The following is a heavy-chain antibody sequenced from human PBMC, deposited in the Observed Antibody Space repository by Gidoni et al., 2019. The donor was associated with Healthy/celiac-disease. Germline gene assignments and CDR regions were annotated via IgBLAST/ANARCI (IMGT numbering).Heavy chain of an antibody. V-gene: IGHV4-34*01. CDR1: GGSFSGYY. CDR2: INHSGST. Sequence: QVQLQQWGAGLLKPSETLSLTCAVYGGSFSGYYWSWIRQPPGKGLEWIGEINHSGSTNYNPSLKSRVTISVDTSKNQFSLKLSSVTAADTAVYYCARWGMRRGYYYYYGMDVWGQGTTVTVSS. J-gene: IGHJ6*02. D-gene: IGHD2-8*01. CDR3: ARWGMRRGYYYYYGMDV.